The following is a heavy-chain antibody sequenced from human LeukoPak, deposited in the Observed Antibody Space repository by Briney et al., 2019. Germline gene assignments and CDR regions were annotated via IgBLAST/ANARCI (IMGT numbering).Heavy chain of an antibody. CDR3: AKDQSGCFDS. CDR2: IYSGGST. Sequence: GGSLRLSCAASGFTVSSNYMSWVRQAPGKGLEWVSVIYSGGSTYYADSEKGRFTISRDNSKNTLYLQMNSLRAEDTAVYYCAKDQSGCFDSWGKGTLVTVSS. CDR1: GFTVSSNY. J-gene: IGHJ4*02. V-gene: IGHV3-53*01. D-gene: IGHD6-19*01.